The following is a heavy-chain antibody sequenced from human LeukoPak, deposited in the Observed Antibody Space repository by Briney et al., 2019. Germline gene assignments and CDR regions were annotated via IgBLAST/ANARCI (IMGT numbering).Heavy chain of an antibody. CDR2: IYSGGST. J-gene: IGHJ4*02. D-gene: IGHD5-18*01. CDR3: ARDRNTYGYVFRDY. CDR1: GFTVSTHY. Sequence: PGGSLRLSCAASGFTVSTHYMSCVRQAPGKGPEWVSAIYSGGSTYYADSVKGRFIISRDNSKNTLYLQMNSLRVEDTAVYYCARDRNTYGYVFRDYWGQGTLVTVSS. V-gene: IGHV3-66*01.